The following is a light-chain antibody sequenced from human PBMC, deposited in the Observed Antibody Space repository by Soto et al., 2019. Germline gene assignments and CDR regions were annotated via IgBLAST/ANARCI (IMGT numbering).Light chain of an antibody. Sequence: DIQMTPSPSSLSASVGDRVTITCRASQSIITYLNWYQQKPGKAPNLLIYAASSLQSGVPSRFSGSGSGTDFTLTISSLQPEDFATYYCQQSYSILPVTFGGGTKVEIK. V-gene: IGKV1-39*01. J-gene: IGKJ4*01. CDR1: QSIITY. CDR2: AAS. CDR3: QQSYSILPVT.